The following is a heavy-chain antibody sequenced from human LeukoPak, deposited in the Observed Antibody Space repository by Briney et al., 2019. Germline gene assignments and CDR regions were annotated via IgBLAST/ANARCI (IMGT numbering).Heavy chain of an antibody. CDR2: INTNTGNP. D-gene: IGHD6-13*01. V-gene: IGHV7-4-1*02. J-gene: IGHJ6*03. CDR3: ARGPYSSSWIYYYYMDL. CDR1: GYTFTELS. Sequence: GASVKVSCKVSGYTFTELSMHWVRQAPGQGLEWMGWINTNTGNPTYAQGFTGRFVFSLDTSVSTAYLQISSLKAEDTAVYYCARGPYSSSWIYYYYMDLWGKGTTVTVSS.